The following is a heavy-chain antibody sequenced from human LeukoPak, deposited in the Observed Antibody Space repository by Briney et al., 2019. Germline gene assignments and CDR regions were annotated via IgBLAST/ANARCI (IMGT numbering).Heavy chain of an antibody. CDR3: ARAVESKWELYYYYYGMDV. CDR2: ISAYNGNT. Sequence: ASVKVSCKASGYSFTSYGISWVRQAPVQGLEWMGWISAYNGNTNYAQKLQGRVTMTTDTSTSTAYMELRSLRSDDTAVYYCARAVESKWELYYYYYGMDVWGQGTTVTVSS. J-gene: IGHJ6*02. CDR1: GYSFTSYG. V-gene: IGHV1-18*01. D-gene: IGHD1-26*01.